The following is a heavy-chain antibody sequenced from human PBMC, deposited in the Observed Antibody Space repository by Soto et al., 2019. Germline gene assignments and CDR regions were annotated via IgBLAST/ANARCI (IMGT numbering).Heavy chain of an antibody. V-gene: IGHV3-74*01. D-gene: IGHD3-9*01. CDR1: GFTFSSYW. Sequence: EVQLVESGGGLVQPGGSLRLSCAASGFTFSSYWMHWDRQAPGKGLVCVSRLNPDGSRTSYADSVKGRFTISRDNAKNTLYLQMNSLRAEDTALYYCASVRTGYYNFDYWGQGTLVTVSS. J-gene: IGHJ4*02. CDR2: LNPDGSRT. CDR3: ASVRTGYYNFDY.